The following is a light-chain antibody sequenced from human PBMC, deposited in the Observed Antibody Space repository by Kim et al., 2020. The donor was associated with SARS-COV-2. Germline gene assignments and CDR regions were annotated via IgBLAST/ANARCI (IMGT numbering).Light chain of an antibody. CDR3: QQYNSYPWT. J-gene: IGKJ1*01. CDR2: KAS. CDR1: QSISSW. Sequence: DIQMTQSPSTLSASVGDRVTITCRASQSISSWLAWYQQKPGKAPKLLIYKASTLESGVPSRFSGSGSGTEFTLTISSLQPEEFASDYCQQYNSYPWTFGQGTKVDIK. V-gene: IGKV1-5*03.